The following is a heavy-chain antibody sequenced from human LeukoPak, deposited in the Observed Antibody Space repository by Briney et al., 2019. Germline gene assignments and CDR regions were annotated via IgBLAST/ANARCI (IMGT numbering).Heavy chain of an antibody. CDR1: GYTFSSYS. CDR2: ISSSSSYI. CDR3: ARWGSSWSSDY. D-gene: IGHD6-13*01. J-gene: IGHJ4*02. V-gene: IGHV3-21*01. Sequence: GGSLRLSCAASGYTFSSYSMNWVRQAPGKGLEWVSSISSSSSYIYYADSVKGRFTISRDNAKNSLYLQMNSLRAEDTAVYYCARWGSSWSSDYWGQGTLVTVSS.